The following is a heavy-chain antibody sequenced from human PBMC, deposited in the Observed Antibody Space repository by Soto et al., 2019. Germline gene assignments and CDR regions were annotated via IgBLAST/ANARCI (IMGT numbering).Heavy chain of an antibody. CDR1: GYTFTSYG. J-gene: IGHJ6*03. CDR3: ARDKAYCSGGSCYYMDV. D-gene: IGHD2-15*01. CDR2: ISAYNGNT. V-gene: IGHV1-18*01. Sequence: ASVKVSCKASGYTFTSYGIRWVRQAPGQGLEWMGWISAYNGNTNYAQKLQGRVTMTTDTSTSTAYMELRSLRSDDTAVYYCARDKAYCSGGSCYYMDVWGKGTTVTVSS.